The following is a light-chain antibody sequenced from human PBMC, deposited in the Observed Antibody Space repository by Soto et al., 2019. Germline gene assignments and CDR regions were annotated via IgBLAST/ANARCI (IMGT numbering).Light chain of an antibody. CDR1: SGSVSITSY. CDR2: STN. CDR3: ALYMGSGIMV. J-gene: IGLJ3*02. V-gene: IGLV8-61*01. Sequence: QAVVTQESSLSVSPGGTVTLTCGLTSGSVSITSYPSWFQQTPGQAPRTLIYSTNTRSSGVPDRFSGSILGSKAALTITGAQADDKSHYYCALYMGSGIMVFGGGTQLTVL.